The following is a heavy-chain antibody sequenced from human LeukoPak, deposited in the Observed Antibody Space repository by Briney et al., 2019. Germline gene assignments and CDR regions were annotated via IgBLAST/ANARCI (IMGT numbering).Heavy chain of an antibody. Sequence: YHALDSVKGRFTISRDNSKNSLCLQMNSLITEDTALYYCAKDRDRGLDYWGRGTLVTVSS. CDR3: AKDRDRGLDY. J-gene: IGHJ4*02. D-gene: IGHD3-16*02. V-gene: IGHV3-43*01.